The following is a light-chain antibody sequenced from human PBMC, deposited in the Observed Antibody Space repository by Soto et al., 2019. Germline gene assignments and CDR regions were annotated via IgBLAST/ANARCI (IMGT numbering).Light chain of an antibody. V-gene: IGLV2-23*01. J-gene: IGLJ1*01. CDR2: EGS. CDR3: CSYAGSSTLYV. Sequence: QSALTQPASASGSPGQSITISCTGTSSDVGSYNLVSWYQQQPGKAPKLMIYEGSKRPSGVSNRFSGSKSGNTASLTISGLQAEDEADYYCCSYAGSSTLYVFGTGTKLTVL. CDR1: SSDVGSYNL.